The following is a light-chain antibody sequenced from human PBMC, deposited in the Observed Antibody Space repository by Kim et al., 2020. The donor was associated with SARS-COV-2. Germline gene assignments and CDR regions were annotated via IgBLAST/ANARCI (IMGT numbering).Light chain of an antibody. CDR3: QQYYSTPLT. J-gene: IGKJ4*01. V-gene: IGKV4-1*01. Sequence: ATINCKSSQSVLHSSNNKNYLNWYQQKPGQPPKLLIYWASTRESGVPDRFSGSGSGTDFTLTITSLQAEDVAVYYCQQYYSTPLTFGGGTKVDIK. CDR2: WAS. CDR1: QSVLHSSNNKNY.